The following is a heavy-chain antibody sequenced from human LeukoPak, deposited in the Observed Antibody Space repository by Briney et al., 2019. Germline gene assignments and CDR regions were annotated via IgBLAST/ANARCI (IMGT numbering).Heavy chain of an antibody. CDR1: GGSFSGYY. Sequence: SETLSLTWAVYGGSFSGYYWSWMRQPPGKGLEWIGEINHSGSTNYNPSLKSRVTISVDTSKNQFSLKLSSVTAADTAVYYCARDFGDDYVWGSYRPTHTFDYWGQGTLVTVSS. CDR2: INHSGST. V-gene: IGHV4-34*01. CDR3: ARDFGDDYVWGSYRPTHTFDY. J-gene: IGHJ4*02. D-gene: IGHD3-16*02.